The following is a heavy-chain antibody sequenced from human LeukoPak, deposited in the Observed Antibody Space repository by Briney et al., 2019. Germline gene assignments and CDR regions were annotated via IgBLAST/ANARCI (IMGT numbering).Heavy chain of an antibody. Sequence: GGSLRLSCAASGFTFSGDSMRWVRQAPGKGLEWVSAISGSGGSTYYADSVKGRFTISRDNSKNTLYLQMNSLRAEDTAVDYCAKGYSYCPSNYYSAYWVRGTLVTVSS. V-gene: IGHV3-23*01. J-gene: IGHJ4*02. CDR2: ISGSGGST. CDR3: AKGYSYCPSNYYSAY. CDR1: GFTFSGDS. D-gene: IGHD5-18*01.